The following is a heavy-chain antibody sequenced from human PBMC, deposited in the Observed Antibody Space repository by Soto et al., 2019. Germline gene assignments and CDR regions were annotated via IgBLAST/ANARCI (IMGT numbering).Heavy chain of an antibody. CDR2: IVVGSGNT. CDR1: GFTFTSSA. Sequence: SVKVSCKASGFTFTSSAMQWVRQARGQRLEWIGWIVVGSGNTNYAQKFQERVTITRDMSTSTAYMELSSLRSEDTAVYYCAAARHVIYYYGSGSYLGAFDIWGQGTMVTVS. D-gene: IGHD3-10*01. J-gene: IGHJ3*02. CDR3: AAARHVIYYYGSGSYLGAFDI. V-gene: IGHV1-58*02.